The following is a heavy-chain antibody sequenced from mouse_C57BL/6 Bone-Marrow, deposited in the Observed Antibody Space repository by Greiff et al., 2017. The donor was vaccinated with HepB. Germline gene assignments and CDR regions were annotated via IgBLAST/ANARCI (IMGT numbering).Heavy chain of an antibody. CDR1: GFNIKDYY. CDR3: ASLFYGSSYDWYFDV. Sequence: VQLQQSGAELVKPGASVKLSCTASGFNIKDYYMHWVKQRTEQGLEWFGRIDPEDGETKYAPKFQGKATITADTSSNTAYLQLSSLTSEDTAVYYCASLFYGSSYDWYFDVWGTGTTVTVAS. J-gene: IGHJ1*03. D-gene: IGHD1-1*01. V-gene: IGHV14-2*01. CDR2: IDPEDGET.